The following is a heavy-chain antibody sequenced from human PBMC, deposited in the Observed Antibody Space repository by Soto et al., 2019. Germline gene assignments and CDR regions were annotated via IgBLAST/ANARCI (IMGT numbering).Heavy chain of an antibody. J-gene: IGHJ4*02. V-gene: IGHV3-30-3*01. D-gene: IGHD3-22*01. Sequence: GXSKSLSCRASGFAFSSYAMHWVRPNKGKGLEWVAVISYDGSNKHYADSVKGRFSISRDNSKNMLYLQMDSLSTEDTAVYDCVRSMIIVVRLIGLDFWGQGTLVTVS. CDR2: ISYDGSNK. CDR3: VRSMIIVVRLIGLDF. CDR1: GFAFSSYA.